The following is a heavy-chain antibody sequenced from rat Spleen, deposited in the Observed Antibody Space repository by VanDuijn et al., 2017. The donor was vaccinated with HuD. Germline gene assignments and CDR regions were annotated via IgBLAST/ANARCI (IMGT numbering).Heavy chain of an antibody. CDR2: INTGGGNT. J-gene: IGHJ2*01. Sequence: EVQLVESGGGLVQPGRSLKLSCAASGFTFSNYGMAWVRQAPTKGLEWVASINTGGGNTYYRDSLKGRFTISRDNAKSTLYLQMDSLRSEDTATYYCAQWNSKYFTYWGQGFMVTVSS. CDR1: GFTFSNYG. D-gene: IGHD4-4*01. CDR3: AQWNSKYFTY. V-gene: IGHV5S13*01.